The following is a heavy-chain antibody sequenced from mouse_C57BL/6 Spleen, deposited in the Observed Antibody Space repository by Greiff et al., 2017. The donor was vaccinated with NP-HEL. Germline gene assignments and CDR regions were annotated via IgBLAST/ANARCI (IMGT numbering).Heavy chain of an antibody. J-gene: IGHJ4*01. D-gene: IGHD2-4*01. V-gene: IGHV1-55*01. CDR2: IYPGSGST. Sequence: QVQLQQPGAELVKPGASVKMSCKASGYTFTSYWITWVKQRPGQGLEWIGDIYPGSGSTNYNEKFKSKATLTVDTSSSTAYMQLSSLTSEDSAVYYCAGDDYDERGPYYAMDYWGQGTSVTVSS. CDR1: GYTFTSYW. CDR3: AGDDYDERGPYYAMDY.